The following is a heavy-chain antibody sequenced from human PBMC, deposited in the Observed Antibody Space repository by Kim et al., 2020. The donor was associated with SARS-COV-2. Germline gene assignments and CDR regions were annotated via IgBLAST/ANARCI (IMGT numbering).Heavy chain of an antibody. CDR2: TFYKSKLYN. V-gene: IGHV6-1*01. D-gene: IGHD4-17*01. CDR1: GDSVSSTSTA. CDR3: AREDYGCYSRGFDN. Sequence: SQTLSLTCAISGDSVSSTSTAWNWVRQSPSRGLELLGRTFYKSKLYNEYALSVKSRITINPDTSKNQCSLQLNSATPNDTSLYNCAREDYGCYSRGFDNWGEAHPVTVSS. J-gene: IGHJ4*02.